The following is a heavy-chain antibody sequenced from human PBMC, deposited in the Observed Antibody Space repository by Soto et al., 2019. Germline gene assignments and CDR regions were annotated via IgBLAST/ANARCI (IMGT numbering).Heavy chain of an antibody. J-gene: IGHJ5*02. V-gene: IGHV4-59*01. CDR2: IYYSGST. Sequence: PSETLSLTCTGYGGSISTYYWSWIRQPPGKGLEWIGYIYYSGSTNYNPSLQGRVIISVDTSKNQFSLKLSSVTAADTAVYYCERARWFEPWGQGTLLTVSS. CDR3: ERARWFEP. CDR1: GGSISTYY.